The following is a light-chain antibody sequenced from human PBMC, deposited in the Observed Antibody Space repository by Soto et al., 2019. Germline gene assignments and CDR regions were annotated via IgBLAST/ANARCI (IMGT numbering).Light chain of an antibody. CDR3: QQYNSWPLT. CDR2: GAS. J-gene: IGKJ4*01. CDR1: QYIRSS. Sequence: EIVLPHSPATLSLPLGERANLSCRASQYIRSSLAWYQQKPGQAPRLLIYGASTRATGVPARFSGGGSGTEFTLTISSLQSDHFAVYYCQQYNSWPLTFGGGTKVDI. V-gene: IGKV3-15*01.